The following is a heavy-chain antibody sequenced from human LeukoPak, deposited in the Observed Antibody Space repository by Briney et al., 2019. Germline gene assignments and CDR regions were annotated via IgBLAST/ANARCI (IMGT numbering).Heavy chain of an antibody. D-gene: IGHD3-22*01. CDR1: GGSISSYY. Sequence: SETLSLTCTVSGGSISSYYWSWIRQPPGKGLEWIGYIYYSGSTNYNPSLKSRVTISVDTSKNQFSLKLSSVTAADTAVYYCASADYYDSSGYYLGHWGQGTLVTVSS. J-gene: IGHJ4*02. CDR2: IYYSGST. CDR3: ASADYYDSSGYYLGH. V-gene: IGHV4-59*01.